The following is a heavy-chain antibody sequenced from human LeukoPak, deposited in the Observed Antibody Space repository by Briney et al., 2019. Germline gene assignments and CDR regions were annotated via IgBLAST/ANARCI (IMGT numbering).Heavy chain of an antibody. CDR2: INHSGST. D-gene: IGHD1-26*01. J-gene: IGHJ4*02. Sequence: SETLSLTCTVSGGSISSSSYYWGWLRQPPGKGLEWIGEINHSGSTNYNPSLKSRVTISVDTSKNQFSLKLSSVTAADTAVYYCARGEVGATTGYYFDYWGQGTLVTVSS. V-gene: IGHV4-39*07. CDR1: GGSISSSSYY. CDR3: ARGEVGATTGYYFDY.